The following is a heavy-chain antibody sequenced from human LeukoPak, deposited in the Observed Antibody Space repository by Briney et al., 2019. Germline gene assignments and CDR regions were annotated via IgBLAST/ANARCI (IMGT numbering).Heavy chain of an antibody. CDR1: GGSISTYY. J-gene: IGHJ6*02. D-gene: IGHD6-19*01. CDR3: ARDGRIAVAGFYYYYGMDV. CDR2: IYYGGST. Sequence: SETLSLTCTVSGGSISTYYWGWIRQPPGKGLEWIGYIYYGGSTNYNPSLKSRVTISVDTSKNQFSLKLSSVTAADTAMYYCARDGRIAVAGFYYYYGMDVWGQGTTVTVSS. V-gene: IGHV4-59*01.